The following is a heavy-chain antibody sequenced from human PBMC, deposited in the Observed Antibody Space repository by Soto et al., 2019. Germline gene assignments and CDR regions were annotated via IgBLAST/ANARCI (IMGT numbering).Heavy chain of an antibody. CDR2: IIPIFGTA. CDR3: ARVTQLGARPDY. J-gene: IGHJ4*02. CDR1: GGAFSSYA. V-gene: IGHV1-69*13. D-gene: IGHD6-6*01. Sequence: GASVKVSCKASGGAFSSYAISWVRQAPGQGLEWMGGIIPIFGTANYAQKFQGRVTITADESTSTAYMELSSLRSEDTAVYYCARVTQLGARPDYWGQGTLVTVSS.